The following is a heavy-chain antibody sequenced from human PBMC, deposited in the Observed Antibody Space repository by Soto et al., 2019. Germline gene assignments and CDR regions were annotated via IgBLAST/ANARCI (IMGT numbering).Heavy chain of an antibody. CDR1: GYTFTSYA. J-gene: IGHJ2*01. D-gene: IGHD6-13*01. CDR3: ARNGAAAGDSWYFDL. CDR2: INPNSGGT. V-gene: IGHV1-2*04. Sequence: ASVTVSCKTAGYTFTSYAMHWVRQAPGQGLEWMGWINPNSGGTNYAQKFQGWVTMTRDTSISTAYMELSRLRSDDTAVYYCARNGAAAGDSWYFDLWGRGTLVTVSS.